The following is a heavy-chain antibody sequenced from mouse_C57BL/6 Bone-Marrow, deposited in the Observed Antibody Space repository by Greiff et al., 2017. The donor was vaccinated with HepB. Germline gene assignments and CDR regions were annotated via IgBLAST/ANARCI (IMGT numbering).Heavy chain of an antibody. D-gene: IGHD1-1*01. CDR3: ARNYYGSSRGFAY. Sequence: EVKLQQSGPELVKPGASVKIPCKASGYTFTDYNMDWVKQSHGKSLEWIGDINPNNGGTIYNQKFKGKATLTVDKSSSTAYMELRSLTSEDTAVYYCARNYYGSSRGFAYWGQGTLVTVSA. CDR2: INPNNGGT. V-gene: IGHV1-18*01. J-gene: IGHJ3*01. CDR1: GYTFTDYN.